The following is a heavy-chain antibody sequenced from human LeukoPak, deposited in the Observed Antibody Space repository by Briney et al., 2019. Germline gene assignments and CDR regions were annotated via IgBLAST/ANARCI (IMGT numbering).Heavy chain of an antibody. CDR2: IYNTGST. CDR3: TTEVQWLDLQFFDY. J-gene: IGHJ4*02. D-gene: IGHD6-19*01. CDR1: GFTVSSNY. V-gene: IGHV3-66*01. Sequence: GGSLRLSCAASGFTVSSNYMSWVRQAPGKGLEWVSVIYNTGSTYYADSVKGRFTISRDNSKNTLYLQMNSLKTEDTAVYYCTTEVQWLDLQFFDYWGQGTLVTVSS.